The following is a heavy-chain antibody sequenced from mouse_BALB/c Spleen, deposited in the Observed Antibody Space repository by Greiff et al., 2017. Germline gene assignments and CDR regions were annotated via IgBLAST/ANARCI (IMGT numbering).Heavy chain of an antibody. Sequence: EVMLVESGAELVKPGASVKLSCTASGFNIKDTYMHWVKQRPEQGLEWIGRIDPANGNTKYDPKFQGKATITADTSSNTAYLQLSSLTSEDTAVYYCARDDGYFVFDYWGQGTTLTVSS. CDR2: IDPANGNT. CDR1: GFNIKDTY. D-gene: IGHD2-3*01. V-gene: IGHV14-3*02. J-gene: IGHJ2*01. CDR3: ARDDGYFVFDY.